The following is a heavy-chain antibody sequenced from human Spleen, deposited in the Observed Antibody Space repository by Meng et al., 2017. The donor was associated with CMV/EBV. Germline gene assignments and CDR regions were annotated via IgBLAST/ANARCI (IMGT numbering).Heavy chain of an antibody. J-gene: IGHJ5*02. CDR3: ARGMGGGQRWLDL. CDR2: ISSGGNFI. CDR1: GFTFSSSS. Sequence: SCAASGFTFSSSSMNWVRQAPGKGLEWVSSISSGGNFIYYAESVKGRFTISRDNAKNSMYLQMNSLRAEDTALYYCARGMGGGQRWLDLWGQGTLVTVS. V-gene: IGHV3-21*01. D-gene: IGHD5-24*01.